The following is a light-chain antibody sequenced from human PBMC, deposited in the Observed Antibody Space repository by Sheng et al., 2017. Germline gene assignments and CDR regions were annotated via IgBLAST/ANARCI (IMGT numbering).Light chain of an antibody. CDR2: GAS. Sequence: EIVLTQSPGTLSLSPGERATLSCRASQSISSSYLAWYQQKPGQAPRLLIYGASSRATGIPDRFSGSGSGTDFTLTISSLQPEDFAVYYCQQYSRSPRTFGQGTKVEIK. CDR3: QQYSRSPRT. V-gene: IGKV3-20*01. J-gene: IGKJ1*01. CDR1: QSISSSY.